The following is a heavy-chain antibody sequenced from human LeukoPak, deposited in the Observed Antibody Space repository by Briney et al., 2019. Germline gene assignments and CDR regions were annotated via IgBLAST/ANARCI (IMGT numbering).Heavy chain of an antibody. D-gene: IGHD2-2*01. CDR2: SSAYNGKT. CDR1: GYTFTSYG. V-gene: IGHV1-18*01. CDR3: ARATRDLGYQLLDFYYYGLDV. Sequence: APVKVSRKASGYTFTSYGISGVGQARGQGGEGRGWSSAYNGKTNYDQLLQRSVTMTTDTSTSISYMELSILRSDHTALYYSARATRDLGYQLLDFYYYGLDVWGQGTTVTVSS. J-gene: IGHJ6*02.